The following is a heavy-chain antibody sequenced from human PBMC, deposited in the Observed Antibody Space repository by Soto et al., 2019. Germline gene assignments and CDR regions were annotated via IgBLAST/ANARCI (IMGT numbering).Heavy chain of an antibody. CDR1: GFTFSSYA. Sequence: SGGSLRLSCAASGFTFSSYAMSWVRQAPGNGLELFSAFSGSGGSTYYADYVKGRFTISRDNSKNTLYLQMNSLRAEDTFVYYCAKDLAAAGTLYFDYWGQGTLVTVSS. CDR3: AKDLAAAGTLYFDY. J-gene: IGHJ4*02. CDR2: FSGSGGST. D-gene: IGHD6-13*01. V-gene: IGHV3-23*01.